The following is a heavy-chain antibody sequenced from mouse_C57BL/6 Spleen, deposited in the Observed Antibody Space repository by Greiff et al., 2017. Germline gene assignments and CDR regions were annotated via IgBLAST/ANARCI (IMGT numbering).Heavy chain of an antibody. J-gene: IGHJ4*01. Sequence: VKLQQPGAELVRPGAPVTLSCKASGYTFTDSGRHWVKQTPVHGLEWIGAFVPVLGGTASIQKFKGKAILTADKSSSPAYLELRSLTSEHSAIYYCTRYYSTTDYWGQGTSVTVSS. CDR3: TRYYSTTDY. D-gene: IGHD1-1*01. V-gene: IGHV1-15*01. CDR2: FVPVLGGT. CDR1: GYTFTDSG.